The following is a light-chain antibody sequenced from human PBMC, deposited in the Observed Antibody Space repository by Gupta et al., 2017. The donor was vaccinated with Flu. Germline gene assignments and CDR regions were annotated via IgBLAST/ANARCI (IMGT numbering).Light chain of an antibody. CDR1: HSISSW. Sequence: PSPLSASVGDRVTITCRASHSISSWLAWYQQKPGKAPKLLIYKASRLESGVPSRFSGSGSGTDFTLTISSLQPDDFATYFCQHYNSISRTFGQGTKVEIK. CDR3: QHYNSISRT. CDR2: KAS. V-gene: IGKV1-5*03. J-gene: IGKJ1*01.